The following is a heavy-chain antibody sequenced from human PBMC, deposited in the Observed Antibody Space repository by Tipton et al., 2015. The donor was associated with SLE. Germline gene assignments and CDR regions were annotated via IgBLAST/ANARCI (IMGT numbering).Heavy chain of an antibody. CDR2: VNHRGST. J-gene: IGHJ3*01. CDR3: VRAGPQITFFGVVPTLFDV. V-gene: IGHV4-34*01. D-gene: IGHD3-3*01. CDR1: GASFSGFS. Sequence: LRLSCAVYGASFSGFSWSWIRQTPGKGLEWIGEVNHRGSTTYNPSLKSRVTISVDTAKNQFSLTLSSVTAADTAVYYCVRAGPQITFFGVVPTLFDVWGRGTLVTVSS.